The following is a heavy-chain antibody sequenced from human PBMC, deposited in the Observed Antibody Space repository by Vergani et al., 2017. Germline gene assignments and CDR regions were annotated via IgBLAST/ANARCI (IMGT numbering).Heavy chain of an antibody. J-gene: IGHJ5*02. CDR3: ARDSWTSELRGVYWFDT. CDR1: GGSITSGSFY. V-gene: IGHV4-61*02. D-gene: IGHD3-10*01. CDR2: IHSSGTT. Sequence: QVQLHESGPGLVKPSQTLSLTCTVSGGSITSGSFYWSWIRQPAGKGLEWIGRIHSSGTTNYNPSLKSRVTLSVDTSKNQLSLRMTSVTAADTAVYYCARDSWTSELRGVYWFDTWGPGTLVGVSS.